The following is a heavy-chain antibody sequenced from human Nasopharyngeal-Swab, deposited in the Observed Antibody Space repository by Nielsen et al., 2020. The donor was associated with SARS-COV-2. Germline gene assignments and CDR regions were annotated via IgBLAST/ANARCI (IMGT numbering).Heavy chain of an antibody. CDR2: IYPGDSDT. CDR1: GYSFTSYW. D-gene: IGHD1-1*01. Sequence: KVSCKGSGYSFTSYWIGWVRQMPGKGLDWMGIIYPGDSDTRYSPSFQGQVTISADKSISTAYLQWSSLKASDTAMYYCARSPPNWNHDAFDIWGQGTMVTVSS. J-gene: IGHJ3*02. V-gene: IGHV5-51*01. CDR3: ARSPPNWNHDAFDI.